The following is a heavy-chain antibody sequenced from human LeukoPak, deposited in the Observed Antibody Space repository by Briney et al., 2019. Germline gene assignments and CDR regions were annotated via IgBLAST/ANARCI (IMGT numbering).Heavy chain of an antibody. D-gene: IGHD3-9*01. V-gene: IGHV1-18*04. CDR1: GYTFTSYG. CDR3: AREKFDILTGYSWSRGMDV. J-gene: IGHJ6*04. Sequence: ASVKVSCTASGYTFTSYGISWVRQAPGQGLEWMGWISAYNGNTNHAQKLQGRVTMTTDTSTSTAYMELRSLRSDDTAVYYCAREKFDILTGYSWSRGMDVWGKGTTVTVSS. CDR2: ISAYNGNT.